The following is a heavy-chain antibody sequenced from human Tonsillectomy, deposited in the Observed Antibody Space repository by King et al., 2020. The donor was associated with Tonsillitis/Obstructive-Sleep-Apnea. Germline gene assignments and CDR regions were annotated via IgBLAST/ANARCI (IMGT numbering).Heavy chain of an antibody. J-gene: IGHJ4*02. Sequence: QLVQSGVEVKKPGASVKVSCKASGYTFINYGISWVRQAPGQGLEWMGWISAYNGNTNYAQKFQGRVTMTTDTSTSTAYMELRSLRSDDTAVYYWARVYCGGDCYPFDYWGQGTLVTVSS. CDR3: ARVYCGGDCYPFDY. CDR1: GYTFINYG. D-gene: IGHD2-21*01. V-gene: IGHV1-18*01. CDR2: ISAYNGNT.